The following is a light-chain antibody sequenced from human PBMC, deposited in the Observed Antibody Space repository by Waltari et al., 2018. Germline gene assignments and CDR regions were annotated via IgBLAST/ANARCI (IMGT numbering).Light chain of an antibody. V-gene: IGLV2-14*01. CDR2: EAT. CDR1: SSDVGRDIY. CDR3: SSYTSISTFV. J-gene: IGLJ1*01. Sequence: QSALTQPASVSGSPGQSVTISCTGTSSDVGRDIYVSCYTQQPNKAPRLIIYEATKWPSGVSNRLSGSKSGNTASLTISGLQAEDEADYYCSSYTSISTFVFGSGTKVTVL.